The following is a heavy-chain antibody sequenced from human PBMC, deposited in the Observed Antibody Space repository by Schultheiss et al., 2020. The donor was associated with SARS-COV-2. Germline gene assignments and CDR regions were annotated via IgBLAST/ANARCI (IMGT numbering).Heavy chain of an antibody. CDR1: GFTFSSYS. CDR2: ISSSSSYI. J-gene: IGHJ5*02. CDR3: ARLPTGFPNWFDP. V-gene: IGHV3-21*04. D-gene: IGHD3-9*01. Sequence: GGSLRLSCAASGFTFSSYSMNWVRQAPGKGLEWVSSISSSSSYIYYADSVKGRFTISRDNAKNSLYLQMSSLRADDTAVYYCARLPTGFPNWFDPWGQGTLVTVSS.